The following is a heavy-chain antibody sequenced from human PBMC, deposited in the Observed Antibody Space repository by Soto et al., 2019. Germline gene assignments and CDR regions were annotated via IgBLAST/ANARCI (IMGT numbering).Heavy chain of an antibody. Sequence: QVQLVQSGAEEKKPGASVKVSCKASGYTFTNYAMDWVRQAPGQRLEWMGWINAGNGNTKYSQNXKXXXTXXRDTSASTAYMELSSLRFEDTAVYYCARGKGYNWNHGWFDPWGQGTLVTVSS. CDR1: GYTFTNYA. D-gene: IGHD1-20*01. CDR3: ARGKGYNWNHGWFDP. V-gene: IGHV1-3*05. CDR2: INAGNGNT. J-gene: IGHJ5*02.